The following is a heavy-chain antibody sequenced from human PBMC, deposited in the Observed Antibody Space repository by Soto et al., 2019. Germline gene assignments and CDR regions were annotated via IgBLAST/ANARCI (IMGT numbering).Heavy chain of an antibody. CDR2: ISGGGGST. J-gene: IGHJ4*02. D-gene: IGHD6-13*01. Sequence: GGSLRLSCAASGVTFSSYAMGGVRKAPGKGLEWVSAISGGGGSTYYADSVKGRSTISRDNSKNTLYLQMNSLRAEDTAVYYCAKDVRIASAEVDYWGQGTLVTVSS. V-gene: IGHV3-23*01. CDR1: GVTFSSYA. CDR3: AKDVRIASAEVDY.